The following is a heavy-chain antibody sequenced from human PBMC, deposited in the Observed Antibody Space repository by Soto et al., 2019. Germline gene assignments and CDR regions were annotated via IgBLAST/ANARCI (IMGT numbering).Heavy chain of an antibody. CDR1: GFTFSSYG. CDR2: ISYDGSNK. Sequence: LRLSLAASGFTFSSYGMHWVRQAPGKGLEWVAVISYDGSNKYYSDSVKGRFTIYRDNSKNTLYLQMNSLRAEDTAVYYCAKGLMESIFESSDIWGQETMVNVS. J-gene: IGHJ3*02. CDR3: AKGLMESIFESSDI. D-gene: IGHD6-6*01. V-gene: IGHV3-30*18.